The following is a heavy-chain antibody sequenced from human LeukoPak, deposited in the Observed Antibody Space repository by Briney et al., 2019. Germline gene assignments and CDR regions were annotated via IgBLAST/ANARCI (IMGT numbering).Heavy chain of an antibody. CDR2: IWYDGNNK. CDR1: GFTFSRNG. CDR3: ARDYGTMTVAAVQGYFDY. Sequence: GGSLRLSCAASGFTFSRNGVHWVRQAPGKGLEWVALIWYDGNNKYYADSVKGRFTISRDNSKNTLYLQMNSLRAEDTAMYYCARDYGTMTVAAVQGYFDYWGQGTLVTVSS. D-gene: IGHD3-22*01. J-gene: IGHJ4*02. V-gene: IGHV3-33*01.